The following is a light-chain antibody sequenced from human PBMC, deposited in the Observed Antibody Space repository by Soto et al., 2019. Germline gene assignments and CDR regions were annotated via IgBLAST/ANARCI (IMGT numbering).Light chain of an antibody. CDR1: SSKIGAGYD. CDR3: QSYDSSLSGWV. CDR2: GNS. V-gene: IGLV1-40*01. J-gene: IGLJ3*02. Sequence: QSVLTQPASVSGSPGQSITISCTGSSSKIGAGYDVHWYQQLPGTAPKLLIYGNSNRPSGVPDRFSGSKTGTSASLAITGLQAEDEADYYCQSYDSSLSGWVFGGGTKLTVL.